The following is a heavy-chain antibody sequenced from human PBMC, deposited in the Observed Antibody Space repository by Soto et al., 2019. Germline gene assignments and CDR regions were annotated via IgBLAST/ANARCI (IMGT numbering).Heavy chain of an antibody. D-gene: IGHD3-16*02. Sequence: GESLKISCKGSGYSFTSYWIGWVRQMPGKGLEWMGIIYPGDSDTRYSPSFQGQVTISADKSISTAYLQWSSLKASDTAMYYCARLLPIYDYIWGSYLFDYWGQGTLDTVSS. CDR2: IYPGDSDT. CDR1: GYSFTSYW. V-gene: IGHV5-51*01. CDR3: ARLLPIYDYIWGSYLFDY. J-gene: IGHJ4*02.